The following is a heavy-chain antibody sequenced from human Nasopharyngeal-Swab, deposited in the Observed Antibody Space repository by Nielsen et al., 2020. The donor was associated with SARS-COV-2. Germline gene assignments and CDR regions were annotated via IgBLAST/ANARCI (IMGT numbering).Heavy chain of an antibody. CDR3: ASEGTYCSGGSCYVY. CDR2: ISSSSSYI. V-gene: IGHV3-21*01. Sequence: WIRQPPGKGLEWASSISSSSSYIYYADSVKGRFTISRDNAKNSLYLQMNSLRAEDAAVYYCASEGTYCSGGSCYVYWGQGTLVTVSS. J-gene: IGHJ4*02. D-gene: IGHD2-15*01.